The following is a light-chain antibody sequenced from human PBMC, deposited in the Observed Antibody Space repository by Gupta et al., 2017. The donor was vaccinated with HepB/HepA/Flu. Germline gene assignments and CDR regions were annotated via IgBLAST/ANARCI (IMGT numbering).Light chain of an antibody. V-gene: IGLV3-16*01. CDR1: ALPKKY. J-gene: IGLJ2*01. CDR3: LSADSSGTYVV. CDR2: KDS. Sequence: SYELTQPPSVSVSLGQMARITCSGEALPKKYAYWYQQKPGQFPVLVIYKDSERPSGIPERFSGSTSATKVTFTIIGVQAEDEADYYCLSADSSGTYVVFGGGTKLTVL.